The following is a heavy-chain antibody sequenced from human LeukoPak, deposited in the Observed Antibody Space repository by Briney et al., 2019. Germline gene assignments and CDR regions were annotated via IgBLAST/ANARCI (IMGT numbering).Heavy chain of an antibody. CDR1: GGSISSAAYY. CDR2: IYYTGTT. D-gene: IGHD6-13*01. CDR3: AGRPIAAGNNWFDP. J-gene: IGHJ5*02. Sequence: SETLSLTCTVSGGSISSAAYYWGWVRQPPGKGLDWIGSIYYTGTTYYSPSLQTRATLSFDTSKNRFSLKLTSVTAADTAVYFCAGRPIAAGNNWFDPWGQGTLVTVSS. V-gene: IGHV4-39*01.